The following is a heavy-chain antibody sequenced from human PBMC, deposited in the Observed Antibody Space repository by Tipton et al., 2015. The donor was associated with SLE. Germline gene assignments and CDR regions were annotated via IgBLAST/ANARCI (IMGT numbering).Heavy chain of an antibody. Sequence: LRLSCAVYGGSFSGYYWSWIRQPPGKGLEWIGEINHSGSTNYNPSLKSRVTISVDTSKNQFSLKLSSVTAADTAVYYCARYADIVVVPAAFHYYGMDVWGQGPTVTVSS. CDR1: GGSFSGYY. CDR2: INHSGST. CDR3: ARYADIVVVPAAFHYYGMDV. D-gene: IGHD2-2*01. V-gene: IGHV4-34*01. J-gene: IGHJ6*02.